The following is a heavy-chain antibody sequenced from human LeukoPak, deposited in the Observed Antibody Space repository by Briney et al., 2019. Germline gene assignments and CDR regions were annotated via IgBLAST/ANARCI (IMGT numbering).Heavy chain of an antibody. J-gene: IGHJ4*02. CDR3: AKSPGWYYYGSNAYYFDY. CDR2: ISGSGEST. D-gene: IGHD3-22*01. Sequence: GGSLRLSCAASGFTFDSHAMNWVRHSPGKGLEWVAAISGSGESTFHADSVKGRFTISRDNSKNTLNLQMNSLRVEDTAVYYCAKSPGWYYYGSNAYYFDYWGQGTLVTVSS. V-gene: IGHV3-23*01. CDR1: GFTFDSHA.